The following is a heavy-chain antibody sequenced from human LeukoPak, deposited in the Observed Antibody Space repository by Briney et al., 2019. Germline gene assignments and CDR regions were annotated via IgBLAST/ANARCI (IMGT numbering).Heavy chain of an antibody. Sequence: PGGSLRLSCAASGFTFSSYNMHWVRQAPGKGLEWASSISLSSNFMHYADSVKGRFTISRDNAKNSLYLQMNSLRAEDTAVYYCARGRDFWNGDTTDAFDIWGQGTMVTVSS. D-gene: IGHD3-3*01. CDR1: GFTFSSYN. J-gene: IGHJ3*02. CDR3: ARGRDFWNGDTTDAFDI. CDR2: ISLSSNFM. V-gene: IGHV3-21*06.